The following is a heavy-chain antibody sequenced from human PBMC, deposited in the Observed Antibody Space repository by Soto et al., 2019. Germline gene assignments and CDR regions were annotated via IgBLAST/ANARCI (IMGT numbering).Heavy chain of an antibody. D-gene: IGHD5-12*01. J-gene: IGHJ3*02. CDR2: ISGSGGST. V-gene: IGHV3-23*01. CDR3: AKAHDIVATIAAFDI. Sequence: GGSLRLSCIASGFSFSSYAINWVRQAPGKGLEWVSGISGSGGSTYYADSVKGRFTISRDNSKNTLYLQMNSLRAEDTAVYYCAKAHDIVATIAAFDIWGQGTMVTVSS. CDR1: GFSFSSYA.